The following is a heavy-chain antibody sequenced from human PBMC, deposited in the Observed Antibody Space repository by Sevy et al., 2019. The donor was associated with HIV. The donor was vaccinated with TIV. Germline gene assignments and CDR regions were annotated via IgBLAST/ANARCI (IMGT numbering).Heavy chain of an antibody. CDR3: ARDPHSSSWPYYFDY. CDR1: GFTFSNYW. D-gene: IGHD6-13*01. Sequence: GGSLRLSCAASGFTFSNYWMTWVRQAPGKGLEWVSSISSSSSYIYYADSVKGRLTISRDNAKNSLYLQRNSLRAEDTAVYYCARDPHSSSWPYYFDYWGQGTLVTVSS. V-gene: IGHV3-21*01. CDR2: ISSSSSYI. J-gene: IGHJ4*02.